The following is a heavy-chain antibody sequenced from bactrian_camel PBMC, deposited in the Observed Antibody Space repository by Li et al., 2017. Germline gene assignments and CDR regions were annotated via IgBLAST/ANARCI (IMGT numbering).Heavy chain of an antibody. CDR3: AAGWSYGVGTLLRRHYDY. D-gene: IGHD3*01. V-gene: IGHV3S53*01. CDR1: GFIFSMCA. J-gene: IGHJ4*01. Sequence: VQLVESGGGSVQAGGSVTLSCVSSGFIFSMCAMGWYRQAPGKERELVGSVGTDSTTTYADSMKGRVTTSQDNAKRTMYLHMNSLKPEDTAIYYCAAGWSYGVGTLLRRHYDYWGQGTQVTVS. CDR2: VGTDSTT.